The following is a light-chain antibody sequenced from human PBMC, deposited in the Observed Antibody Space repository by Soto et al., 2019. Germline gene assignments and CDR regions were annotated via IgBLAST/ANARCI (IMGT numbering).Light chain of an antibody. CDR2: GAS. CDR1: QSFSSSY. Sequence: EIVLTQSPGTLSLSAGERATLSCRASQSFSSSYLAWYQQKPGQAPRLLIYGASSRATGIPDRFSGSGSGTDFTLTISRLEPEDFAVYYCQQYGSSPWTFGQGTKVDI. CDR3: QQYGSSPWT. J-gene: IGKJ1*01. V-gene: IGKV3-20*01.